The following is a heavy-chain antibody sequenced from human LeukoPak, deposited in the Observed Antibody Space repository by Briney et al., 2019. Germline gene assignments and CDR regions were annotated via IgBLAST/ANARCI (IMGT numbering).Heavy chain of an antibody. CDR2: IDYLGKT. V-gene: IGHV4-59*08. J-gene: IGHJ5*02. CDR3: ARHFKVGCLDP. Sequence: SETLSLTCSVSGGSFSNYYWSWIRQSPGKGLEWIGHIDYLGKTNYNPSLKSRVTISIDTSKDQVSLRLDSVTAADTAVYYCARHFKVGCLDPWARESWSPSPQ. CDR1: GGSFSNYY. D-gene: IGHD2-8*01.